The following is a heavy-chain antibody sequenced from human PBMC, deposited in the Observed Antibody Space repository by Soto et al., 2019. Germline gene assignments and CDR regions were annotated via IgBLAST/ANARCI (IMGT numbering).Heavy chain of an antibody. J-gene: IGHJ3*02. Sequence: QVQLVQSGAEVKRPGSSMKVSCKASGDTFTTYTITWVRQAPGQGLEWMGRIIPVLDIANYAQKFQGRVTIIAGKSTSTAYMELRSLRSEDTAVYYGARGPSPYCLGDCYSGAFDIWGLGTMVTVSS. CDR3: ARGPSPYCLGDCYSGAFDI. CDR1: GDTFTTYT. V-gene: IGHV1-69*02. CDR2: IIPVLDIA. D-gene: IGHD2-21*01.